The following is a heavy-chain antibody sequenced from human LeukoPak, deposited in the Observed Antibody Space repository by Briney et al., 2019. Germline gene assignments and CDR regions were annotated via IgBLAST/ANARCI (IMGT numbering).Heavy chain of an antibody. CDR2: IIPIFGTA. CDR1: GGTFSSYA. Sequence: SVKVSCKASGGTFSSYAISWVRQAPGQGLEWMGGIIPIFGTANYAQKFQGRVTITTDESTSTAYMELSSLRSEDTAVYYCARGQAGRVVRAPYYYYMDVWAKGPRSPSP. J-gene: IGHJ6*03. CDR3: ARGQAGRVVRAPYYYYMDV. D-gene: IGHD3-10*01. V-gene: IGHV1-69*05.